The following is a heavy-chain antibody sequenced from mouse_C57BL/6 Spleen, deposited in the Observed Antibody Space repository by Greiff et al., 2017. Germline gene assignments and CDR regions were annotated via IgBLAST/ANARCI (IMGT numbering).Heavy chain of an antibody. CDR1: GFTFSSYA. CDR2: ISPGGDCT. CDR3: TRGSYDGYFDY. V-gene: IGHV5-9-1*02. J-gene: IGHJ2*01. Sequence: VESGAGLVKPGASLKLSCTASGFTFSSYAMSWVRQTPGKGLEWIAYISPGGDCTYYDDTVKGRFTISRDNAWNTLYMQLSSLTSEDSAMYYCTRGSYDGYFDYWGQGTTLTVSA. D-gene: IGHD2-3*01.